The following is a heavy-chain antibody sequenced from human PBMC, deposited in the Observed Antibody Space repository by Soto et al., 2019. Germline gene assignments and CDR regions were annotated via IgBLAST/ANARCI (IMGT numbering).Heavy chain of an antibody. CDR2: ISTNGGST. CDR3: VKGEYYYDSSGYYPFDY. V-gene: IGHV3-64D*06. Sequence: PGRPMRLSCSASGLNFSSYAMHWISKEQGKGLEYVSSISTNGGSTHYADSVKGRFTISRDNSKNTQYLQMSSLRADDTAVYYCVKGEYYYDSSGYYPFDYWGQGTLVTVSS. CDR1: GLNFSSYA. J-gene: IGHJ4*02. D-gene: IGHD3-22*01.